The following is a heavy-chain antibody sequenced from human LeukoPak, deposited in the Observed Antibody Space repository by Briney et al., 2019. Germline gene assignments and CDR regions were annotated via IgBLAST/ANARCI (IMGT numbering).Heavy chain of an antibody. CDR3: ARETIVGGHYFDY. Sequence: GGSLRLSCAASGFTFSDYYMSWIRRAPGKGLEWVSYISSSGSTIYYADSVKGRFTISRDNAKNSLYLQMNSLRAEDTAVYYCARETIVGGHYFDYWGQGTLVTVSS. CDR1: GFTFSDYY. D-gene: IGHD1-26*01. J-gene: IGHJ4*02. CDR2: ISSSGSTI. V-gene: IGHV3-11*01.